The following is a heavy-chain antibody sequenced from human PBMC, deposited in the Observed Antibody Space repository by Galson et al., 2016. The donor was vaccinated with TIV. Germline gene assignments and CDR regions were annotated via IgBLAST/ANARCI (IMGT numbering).Heavy chain of an antibody. CDR1: GFTFSSYA. CDR2: ISGSGGST. Sequence: SLRLSCAASGFTFSSYAMSWVRQAPGKGLEWVAAISGSGGSTYYVDSVKGRFTISRDNSKNTVYLQMNGLRAEDTAVYYCAKNRKTIDYWGQGTLVTVSS. J-gene: IGHJ4*02. CDR3: AKNRKTIDY. D-gene: IGHD2/OR15-2a*01. V-gene: IGHV3-23*01.